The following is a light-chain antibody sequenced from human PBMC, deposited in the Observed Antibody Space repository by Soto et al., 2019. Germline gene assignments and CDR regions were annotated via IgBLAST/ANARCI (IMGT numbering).Light chain of an antibody. CDR1: QSISSW. CDR2: TAS. V-gene: IGKV1-5*03. CDR3: QQYNSQST. Sequence: DIPMTQSPSTLSASVGDSVTITCRASQSISSWLAWYQQKPGKAPKLLIYTASNLESGVPSMFRGSGSGTEFTLTITSLQPDDFATYYCQQYNSQSTFGQGTKVEIK. J-gene: IGKJ1*01.